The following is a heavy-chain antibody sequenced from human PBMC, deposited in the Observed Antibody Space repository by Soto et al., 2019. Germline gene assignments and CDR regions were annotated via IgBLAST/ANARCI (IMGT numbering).Heavy chain of an antibody. CDR1: GGSFKSGSYS. J-gene: IGHJ4*02. V-gene: IGHV4-61*01. D-gene: IGHD3-3*01. Sequence: SETLSLTCFVSGGSFKSGSYSWSWIRQPPGKGLEWIGYVYHTGRTSYNPSLKSRVSISMDTSKNQFSLNLDPVTAADTAVYFCARDFAYFDSWGQGTLVTVSS. CDR3: ARDFAYFDS. CDR2: VYHTGRT.